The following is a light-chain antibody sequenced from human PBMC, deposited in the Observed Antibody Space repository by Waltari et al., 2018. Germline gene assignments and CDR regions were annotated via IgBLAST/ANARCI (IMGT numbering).Light chain of an antibody. J-gene: IGLJ1*01. CDR3: ATWDDSLGGFYV. CDR1: SSNIGSNS. V-gene: IGLV1-47*01. Sequence: QSVLTQSSPTSGTPGQSVSISCSGTSSNIGSNSVYWYQHLPGAAPKLLIYGSDQRPSGVPDRFSGSKSGTSASLAISGLRSEDEADYYCATWDDSLGGFYVFGTGTKVTVL. CDR2: GSD.